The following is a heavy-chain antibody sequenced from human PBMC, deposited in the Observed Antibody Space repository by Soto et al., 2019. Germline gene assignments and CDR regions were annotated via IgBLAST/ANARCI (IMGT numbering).Heavy chain of an antibody. CDR1: GFTFSSYS. D-gene: IGHD5-12*01. J-gene: IGHJ3*02. CDR2: ISSSSSYI. CDR3: ARSPFTRRDGYPYAFDI. V-gene: IGHV3-21*01. Sequence: PGGSLRLSCASSGFTFSSYSMHLVRQAPGNRLEWVSSISSSSSYIYYADSVKGRFTISRDNAKNSLYLQMNSLRAEDTAVYFCARSPFTRRDGYPYAFDIWGQGTMVTVSS.